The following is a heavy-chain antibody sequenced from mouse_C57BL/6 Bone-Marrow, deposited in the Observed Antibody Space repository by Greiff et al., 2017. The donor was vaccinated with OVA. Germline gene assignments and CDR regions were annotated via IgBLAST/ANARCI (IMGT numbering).Heavy chain of an antibody. Sequence: QVQLQQSGPELVKPGASVKISCKASGYAFSSSWMNWVKQRPGKGLEWIGRIYPGDGDTNYNGKFKGKATLTADKSSSTAYMQLSSLTSEDSAVYFCRTTVVSDYWGQGTTLTVSS. J-gene: IGHJ2*01. CDR1: GYAFSSSW. D-gene: IGHD1-1*01. CDR3: RTTVVSDY. V-gene: IGHV1-82*01. CDR2: IYPGDGDT.